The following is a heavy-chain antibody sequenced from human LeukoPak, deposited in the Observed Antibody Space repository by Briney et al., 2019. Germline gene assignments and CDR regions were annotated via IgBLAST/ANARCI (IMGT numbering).Heavy chain of an antibody. CDR2: IKSKTDGGTT. V-gene: IGHV3-15*01. CDR3: TTDLPFLEWSLDY. J-gene: IGHJ4*02. D-gene: IGHD3-3*01. CDR1: GFTFSNAW. Sequence: PGGSLRLSCAASGFTFSNAWMSWVRQAPGKGLEWVGRIKSKTDGGTTDYAAPVKGRFTISRDDSKNTLYLQMSSLKTEDTAVYYCTTDLPFLEWSLDYWGQGTLVTVSS.